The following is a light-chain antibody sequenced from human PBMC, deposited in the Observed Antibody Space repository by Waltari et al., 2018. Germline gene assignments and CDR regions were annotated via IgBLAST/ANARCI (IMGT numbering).Light chain of an antibody. CDR3: QQYSASPHVT. V-gene: IGKV3-20*01. CDR2: ETS. Sequence: VLTQSPGTLSLSPGERVTLSCRASQSVSGNYLAWYQQQPGQSPRPLIYETSTRATGVPDRFRGSGSGTEFTLTIDRLEPEDFAVYFCQQYSASPHVTFGQGTRLEIK. J-gene: IGKJ5*01. CDR1: QSVSGNY.